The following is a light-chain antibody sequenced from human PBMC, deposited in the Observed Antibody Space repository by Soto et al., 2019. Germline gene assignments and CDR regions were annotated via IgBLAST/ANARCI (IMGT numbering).Light chain of an antibody. CDR2: GAS. Sequence: EVLLTQSPDTLSLSPVERATLSCSAAQSVGTRLAWYQHKTGQAPRLLISGASSRATGIPDRFTGSGSETSFTLTISRLEPEDFALYYCQHYQSGHPITFGQGTRLEI. CDR1: QSVGTR. J-gene: IGKJ5*01. CDR3: QHYQSGHPIT. V-gene: IGKV3-20*01.